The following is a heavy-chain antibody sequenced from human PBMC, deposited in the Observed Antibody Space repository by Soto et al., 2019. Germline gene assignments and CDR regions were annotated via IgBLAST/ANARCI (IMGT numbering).Heavy chain of an antibody. Sequence: SEPLSLTCAVYGGSFSGYYWSWIRQPPGKGLEWIGEINHSGSTNYNPSLKSRVTISVDTSKNQFSLKLSSVTAADTAVYYCVRVAQHTIFGVVIPNDRNAFDIWGQGTMVTVSS. CDR2: INHSGST. CDR1: GGSFSGYY. V-gene: IGHV4-34*01. CDR3: VRVAQHTIFGVVIPNDRNAFDI. J-gene: IGHJ3*02. D-gene: IGHD3-3*01.